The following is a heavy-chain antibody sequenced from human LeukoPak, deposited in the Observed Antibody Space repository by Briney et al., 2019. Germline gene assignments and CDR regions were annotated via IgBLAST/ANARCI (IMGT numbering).Heavy chain of an antibody. J-gene: IGHJ4*02. D-gene: IGHD3-22*01. V-gene: IGHV3-21*01. CDR3: ARTGDSSGFDY. CDR2: ISSSSYI. Sequence: PGGSLRLSCAASGFTFSSYSMNWVRQAPGKGLEWVSSISSSSYIYYADSVKGRFTISRDNAKNSLYLQMNSLRAEDTAVYYCARTGDSSGFDYWGQGTLVTDSS. CDR1: GFTFSSYS.